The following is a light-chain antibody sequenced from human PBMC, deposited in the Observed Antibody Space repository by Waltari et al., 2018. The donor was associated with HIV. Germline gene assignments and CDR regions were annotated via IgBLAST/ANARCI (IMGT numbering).Light chain of an antibody. V-gene: IGLV8-61*01. CDR1: SGSVSTSYY. Sequence: QTVVTQEPSFSVSPGGTVTLTCGLSSGSVSTSYYPSWYQQTPGQAPRTIIYSTNTRSSGVPDRFSGSSLGNKAALTITGAQADDESDYYCVLYMGGGIWVFGGGTKVTVL. CDR3: VLYMGGGIWV. CDR2: STN. J-gene: IGLJ3*02.